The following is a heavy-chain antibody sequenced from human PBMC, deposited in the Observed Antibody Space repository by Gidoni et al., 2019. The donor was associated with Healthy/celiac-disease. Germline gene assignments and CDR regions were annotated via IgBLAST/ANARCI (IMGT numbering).Heavy chain of an antibody. CDR2: IYYSGST. D-gene: IGHD3-22*01. CDR3: ARAGINYDSSGYYRDAFDI. CDR1: GGSISSSIYY. Sequence: QLQLQESAPGLVQPSETLSLTCPVSGGSISSSIYYWGWIRQPPGKGLEWIGSIYYSGSTYYNPSLKSRVTISVDTSKNQFSLKLSSVTAADTAVYYCARAGINYDSSGYYRDAFDIWGQGTMVTVSS. V-gene: IGHV4-39*01. J-gene: IGHJ3*02.